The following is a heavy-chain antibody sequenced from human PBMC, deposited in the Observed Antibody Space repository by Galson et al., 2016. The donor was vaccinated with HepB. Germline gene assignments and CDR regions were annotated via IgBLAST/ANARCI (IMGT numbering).Heavy chain of an antibody. D-gene: IGHD6-13*01. V-gene: IGHV3-48*03. CDR3: ARAAGSLS. CDR1: GFTFSSYE. CDR2: ISSSGSTI. J-gene: IGHJ5*02. Sequence: SLRLSCAASGFTFSSYEMNWVRQAPGKGLEWVPYISSSGSTIYYADSVRGRFTISRDNAKNSLSLQVNSLRAEDTAVYYCARAAGSLSWGQGTLVTVSS.